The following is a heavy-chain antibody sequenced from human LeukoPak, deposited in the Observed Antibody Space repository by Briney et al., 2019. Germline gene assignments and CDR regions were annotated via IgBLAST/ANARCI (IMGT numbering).Heavy chain of an antibody. CDR2: IYYSGST. CDR3: ARGEMPDQFDY. Sequence: SETLSLTCTVSGGSISSYYWSWIRQPPGKGLEWIGYIYYSGSTYYNPSLKSRVTISVDTSKNQLSLKLSSVTAADTAVYYCARGEMPDQFDYWGQGTLVTVSS. J-gene: IGHJ4*02. V-gene: IGHV4-30-4*01. CDR1: GGSISSYY. D-gene: IGHD1-14*01.